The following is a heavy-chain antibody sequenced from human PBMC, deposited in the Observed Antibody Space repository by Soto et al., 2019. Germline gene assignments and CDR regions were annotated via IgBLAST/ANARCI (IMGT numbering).Heavy chain of an antibody. CDR1: GGSISSYY. CDR2: IYYSGST. Sequence: QVQLQESGPGLVKPSETLSLTCTVSGGSISSYYWSWIRQPPGKGLEWIGYIYYSGSTNYNPSLKALVTLSXXTXRXXVSLELSAVAAADTAVYYCARAQSHNGRRPYYFDHSGQGTLVTVSS. V-gene: IGHV4-59*01. CDR3: ARAQSHNGRRPYYFDH. D-gene: IGHD1-1*01. J-gene: IGHJ4*02.